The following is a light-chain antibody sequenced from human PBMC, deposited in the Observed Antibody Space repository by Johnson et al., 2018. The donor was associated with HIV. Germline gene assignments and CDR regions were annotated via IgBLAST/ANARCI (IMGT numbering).Light chain of an antibody. Sequence: QSVLTQPPSVSAAPGQKVTISCSGSTSKIGNNYVSWYQHLPGAAPKLLIYDSNKRPSGIPDRFSGSKSGTSATLGITGLQTGDEAEYYCGTWDSSLNVFGTGTKITVL. CDR3: GTWDSSLNV. CDR1: TSKIGNNY. J-gene: IGLJ1*01. V-gene: IGLV1-51*01. CDR2: DSN.